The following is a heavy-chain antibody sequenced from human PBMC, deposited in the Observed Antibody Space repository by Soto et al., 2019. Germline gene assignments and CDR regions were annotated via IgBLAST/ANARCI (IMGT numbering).Heavy chain of an antibody. Sequence: ASVKGSCKASGGTFSSYAVSWVRQAPGQGLEWMGGIIPIFGTANYAQKFQGRVTITADESTSTAYMELSSLRSEDTAVYYCARDSSSGVVIIASFDYWGQGTLVTVSS. CDR2: IIPIFGTA. J-gene: IGHJ4*02. CDR3: ARDSSSGVVIIASFDY. D-gene: IGHD3-3*01. V-gene: IGHV1-69*13. CDR1: GGTFSSYA.